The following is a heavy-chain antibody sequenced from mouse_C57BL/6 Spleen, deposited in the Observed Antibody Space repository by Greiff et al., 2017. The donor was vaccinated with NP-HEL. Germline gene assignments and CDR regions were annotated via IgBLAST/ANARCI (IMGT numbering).Heavy chain of an antibody. Sequence: EVQLQQSGPELVKPGASVKMSCKASGYTFTDYNMHWVKQSHGKSLEWIGYINPNNGGTSYNQKFKGKATLTVNKSSSTAYMELRSLTSEDSAVYYGARGGELVPYYFDYWGQGTTLTVSS. CDR2: INPNNGGT. CDR1: GYTFTDYN. J-gene: IGHJ2*01. V-gene: IGHV1-22*01. CDR3: ARGGELVPYYFDY. D-gene: IGHD4-1*01.